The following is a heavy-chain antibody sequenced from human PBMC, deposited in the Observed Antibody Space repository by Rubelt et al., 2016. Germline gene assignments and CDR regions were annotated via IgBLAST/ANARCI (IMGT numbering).Heavy chain of an antibody. V-gene: IGHV3-74*01. J-gene: IGHJ4*02. CDR1: GFTVSSVW. CDR2: INDDVSST. CDR3: AKEVGGWGAYRYSGGN. D-gene: IGHD5-18*01. Sequence: EARGGLVQPGGSLRLSCVASGFTVSSVWMHWVRQVPGKGLVWVSRINDDVSSTTTAYADSVEGRFTLSRDYAKNTLYLKMNRLRAEDTAVYYCAKEVGGWGAYRYSGGNWGQGTLVTVSS.